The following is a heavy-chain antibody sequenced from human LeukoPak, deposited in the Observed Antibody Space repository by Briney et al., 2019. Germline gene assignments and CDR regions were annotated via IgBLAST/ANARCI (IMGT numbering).Heavy chain of an antibody. CDR3: VKIGAAARRTPNPRWFDP. J-gene: IGHJ5*02. V-gene: IGHV1-8*01. CDR2: MNPNSGNT. D-gene: IGHD6-6*01. CDR1: GYTFTSYD. Sequence: ASVKVSCKASGYTFTSYDINWVRQVTGQGLEWMGWMNPNSGNTGYAQKFQGRVSMTWNTSISTAYMELSSLKSEDTAVYYCVKIGAAARRTPNPRWFDPWGQGTLVTVSS.